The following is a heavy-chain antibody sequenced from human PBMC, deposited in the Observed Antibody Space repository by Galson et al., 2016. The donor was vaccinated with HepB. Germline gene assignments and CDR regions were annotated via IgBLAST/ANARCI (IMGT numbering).Heavy chain of an antibody. CDR2: IRSTGTTI. Sequence: SLRLSCAASGFTFSSYWMSWVRQAPGKGLEWVSYIRSTGTTIKYAESVKGRFTISRDNAKNSVYLQMNSLRAEDTAVYYCVRGYIDSTDAFDIWGQGTMVTVPS. D-gene: IGHD5-24*01. V-gene: IGHV3-11*01. J-gene: IGHJ3*02. CDR1: GFTFSSYW. CDR3: VRGYIDSTDAFDI.